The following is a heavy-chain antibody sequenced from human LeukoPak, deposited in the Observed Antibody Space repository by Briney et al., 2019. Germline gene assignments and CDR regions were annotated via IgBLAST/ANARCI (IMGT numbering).Heavy chain of an antibody. J-gene: IGHJ4*02. V-gene: IGHV1-69*13. CDR2: ITPMFGIA. D-gene: IGHD5/OR15-5a*01. Sequence: SVKVSCKTSGGTFSTYAINWVRQAPGQGLEWMGGITPMFGIANYAQKFQGRVAITADESTNTAYMELSSLTYDDTAVYYCAREVSVHTDYFDSWGQGTLVTVSS. CDR1: GGTFSTYA. CDR3: AREVSVHTDYFDS.